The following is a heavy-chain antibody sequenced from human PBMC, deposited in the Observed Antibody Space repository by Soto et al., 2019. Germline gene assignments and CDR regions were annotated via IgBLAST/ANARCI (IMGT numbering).Heavy chain of an antibody. CDR3: ARDNGYCSGGSCYHDAFDI. CDR1: GGSISSGGYY. Sequence: LRLSCTVSGGSISSGGYYWSWIRQHPGKGLEWIGYIYYSGSTYYNPSLKSRVTISVDTSKNQFSLKLSSVTAADTAVYYCARDNGYCSGGSCYHDAFDIWGQGTMVTVSS. V-gene: IGHV4-31*03. D-gene: IGHD2-15*01. J-gene: IGHJ3*02. CDR2: IYYSGST.